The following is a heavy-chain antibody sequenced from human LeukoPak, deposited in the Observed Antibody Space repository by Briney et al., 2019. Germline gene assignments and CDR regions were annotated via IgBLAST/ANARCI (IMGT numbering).Heavy chain of an antibody. Sequence: TLSLTCTVSGGSISSGSYYWSWIRQPAGKGLEWIGRIYTSGSTNYNPCLKSRVTISVDTSKNQFSLKLSSVTAADTAVYYCARGCSYGTDYYCGMDVWGQGTTVTVSS. CDR2: IYTSGST. J-gene: IGHJ6*02. CDR3: ARGCSYGTDYYCGMDV. CDR1: GGSISSGSYY. D-gene: IGHD5-18*01. V-gene: IGHV4-61*02.